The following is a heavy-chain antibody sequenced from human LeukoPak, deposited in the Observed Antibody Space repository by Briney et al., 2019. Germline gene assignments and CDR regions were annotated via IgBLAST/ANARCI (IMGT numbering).Heavy chain of an antibody. CDR2: ISGSGGGT. V-gene: IGHV3-23*01. CDR3: VQEGPRGLAFDI. Sequence: GGSLRLSCEASGVTFSSYVMSWVRQAPGEGPEWVSGISGSGGGTYYADSVKGRFAISRDNSKNTLYLQMNSLRAEDTAVYYCVQEGPRGLAFDIWGQGTMVTVSS. CDR1: GVTFSSYV. J-gene: IGHJ3*02.